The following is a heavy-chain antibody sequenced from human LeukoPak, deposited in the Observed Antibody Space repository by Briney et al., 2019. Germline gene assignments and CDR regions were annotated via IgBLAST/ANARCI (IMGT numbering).Heavy chain of an antibody. D-gene: IGHD6-19*01. CDR1: GFIFSSYA. CDR3: AKGASVWFYFFDY. Sequence: GGSLRLFCAASGFIFSSYAMSWVRHAPGKGLEWVSAISGSGGSIYYADSVKGRFTISRDNSKDTLYLQMNSLRVEDTAVYYCAKGASVWFYFFDYWGQGTLVTVSS. V-gene: IGHV3-23*01. CDR2: ISGSGGSI. J-gene: IGHJ4*02.